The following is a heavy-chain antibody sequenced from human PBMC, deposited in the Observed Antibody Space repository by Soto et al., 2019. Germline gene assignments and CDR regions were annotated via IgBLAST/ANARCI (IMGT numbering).Heavy chain of an antibody. CDR2: IYTSGST. J-gene: IGHJ4*02. D-gene: IGHD5-12*01. V-gene: IGHV4-4*07. CDR1: GGSISSYY. Sequence: TLSLTCTVPGGSISSYYWSWIRQPAGKGLEWIGRIYTSGSTNYNPSLKSRVTMSVDTSKNQFSLKLSSVTAADTAVYYCARTGNGYNPHGFDYWGQGTLVTVSS. CDR3: ARTGNGYNPHGFDY.